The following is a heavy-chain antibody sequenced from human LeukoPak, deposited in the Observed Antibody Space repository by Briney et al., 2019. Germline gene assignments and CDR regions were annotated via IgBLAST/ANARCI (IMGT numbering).Heavy chain of an antibody. CDR1: GFTFSSYA. V-gene: IGHV3-23*01. J-gene: IGHJ4*02. D-gene: IGHD2-2*01. CDR2: ISCSGGSK. CDR3: AKDYIVVVPAAILYFDY. Sequence: GGSLRLSCAASGFTFSSYAMSWVRQAPGKGLEWVSSISCSGGSKYYADSVKGRFTISRENSKNTLYLQMNSLRAEDTAVYYCAKDYIVVVPAAILYFDYWGQGTLVTVS.